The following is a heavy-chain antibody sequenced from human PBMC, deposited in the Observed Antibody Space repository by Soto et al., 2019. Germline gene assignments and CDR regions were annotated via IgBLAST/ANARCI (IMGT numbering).Heavy chain of an antibody. CDR1: GGSFSGYY. CDR2: INHSGST. J-gene: IGHJ4*02. V-gene: IGHV4-34*01. CDR3: ARGPFRYYDSSGYYSKFDY. Sequence: SETLSLTCAVYGGSFSGYYWGWIRQPPGKGLEWIGEINHSGSTNYNPSLKSRVTIPVDTSKNQFSLKLSSVTAADTAVYYCARGPFRYYDSSGYYSKFDYWGQGTLVTVSS. D-gene: IGHD3-22*01.